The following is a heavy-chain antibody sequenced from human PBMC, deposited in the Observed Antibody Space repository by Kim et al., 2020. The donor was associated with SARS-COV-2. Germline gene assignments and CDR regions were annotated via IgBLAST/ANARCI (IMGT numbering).Heavy chain of an antibody. CDR2: ISSGADII. V-gene: IGHV3-11*01. CDR1: GFVFSDYC. J-gene: IGHJ1*01. D-gene: IGHD1-1*01. Sequence: GGSLRLSCAASGFVFSDYCMSWIRQAPGKGLEWISYISSGADIIYYADSVKGRFAISRDNAGNSLYLQLNSLRAEDTAVYYCVRDNIAPGSTEYFHHWGQGTLVTVSS. CDR3: VRDNIAPGSTEYFHH.